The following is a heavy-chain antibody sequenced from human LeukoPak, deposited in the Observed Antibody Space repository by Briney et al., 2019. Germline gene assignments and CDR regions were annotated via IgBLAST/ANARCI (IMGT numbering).Heavy chain of an antibody. J-gene: IGHJ4*02. D-gene: IGHD2-21*01. CDR1: GFTFSTYG. Sequence: GGSLRLSCAASGFTFSTYGMHWVRQAPGKGLEWVAVISYDGSNKYYADSVKGRFTISRDNSKNTLYLQMSSLRAEDTAVYYCAKEFNRGLPDYWGQGTLVTVPS. CDR2: ISYDGSNK. V-gene: IGHV3-30*18. CDR3: AKEFNRGLPDY.